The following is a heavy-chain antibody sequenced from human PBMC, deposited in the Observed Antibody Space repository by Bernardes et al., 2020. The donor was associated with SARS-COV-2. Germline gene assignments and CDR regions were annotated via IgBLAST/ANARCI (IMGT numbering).Heavy chain of an antibody. CDR3: ARRGGGWFDP. V-gene: IGHV4-59*08. CDR1: GGSISSYY. J-gene: IGHJ5*02. Sequence: LSLTCTVSGGSISSYYWSWIRQPPGMGLEWIGYIYHSGSTYYNPSLKSRVTISVDTSKNQFSLKLSSVTAADTAMYYCARRGGGWFDPWGQGTLVTVSS. D-gene: IGHD2-15*01. CDR2: IYHSGST.